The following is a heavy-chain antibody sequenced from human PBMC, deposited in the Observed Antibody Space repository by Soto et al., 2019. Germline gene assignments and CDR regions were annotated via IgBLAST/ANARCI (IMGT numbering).Heavy chain of an antibody. D-gene: IGHD2-15*01. Sequence: GGCLRLSCAASGFTFSSYAMEWVRQARGKGLEWVAGISYDGSNKYYADSVKGRFTISRDNSKNTQYLQMNSLRAEASAVYYCARDRVGGPYYYYGMDVWGRGTTVTVSS. CDR1: GFTFSSYA. V-gene: IGHV3-30-3*01. CDR2: ISYDGSNK. J-gene: IGHJ6*02. CDR3: ARDRVGGPYYYYGMDV.